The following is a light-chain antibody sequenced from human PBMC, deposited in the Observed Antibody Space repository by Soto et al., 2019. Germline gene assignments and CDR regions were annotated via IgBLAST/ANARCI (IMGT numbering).Light chain of an antibody. CDR1: QSVSSY. Sequence: IVLTQSPGTLSLSPGETASLSCGASQSVSSYLAWYQQKPGQAPRLVIYGASNRATGIPDRVSGSGSGTGFTLTISRLEPEDFAVYYCQQYGSSPYTFGQGTKLEIK. V-gene: IGKV3-20*01. CDR3: QQYGSSPYT. CDR2: GAS. J-gene: IGKJ2*01.